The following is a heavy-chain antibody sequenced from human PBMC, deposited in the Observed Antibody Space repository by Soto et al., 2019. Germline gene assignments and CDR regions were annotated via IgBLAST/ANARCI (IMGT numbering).Heavy chain of an antibody. CDR1: GFTFTSSA. D-gene: IGHD6-13*01. CDR3: AAGYSSSWYQNLDP. Sequence: ASVKVSCKASGFTFTSSAVQWVRQARGQRLEWIGWIVVGSGNTNYAQKFQERVTITRDMSTSTAYMELSSLRSEDTAVYYCAAGYSSSWYQNLDPWGQGTLVTV. J-gene: IGHJ5*02. CDR2: IVVGSGNT. V-gene: IGHV1-58*01.